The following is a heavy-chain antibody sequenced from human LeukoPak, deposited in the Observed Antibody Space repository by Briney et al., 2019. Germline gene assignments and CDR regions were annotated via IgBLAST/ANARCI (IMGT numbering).Heavy chain of an antibody. CDR1: GFTFSSYE. CDR2: ISSSGSTI. Sequence: YPGGSLRLSCAASGFTFSSYEMNWVRQAPGKGLEWVSYISSSGSTIYYADSVKGRFTISRDNAKNSLYLQMNSLRAEDTAVYYCARDCGGGSCYGPYDAFDIWGQGTMVTVSS. J-gene: IGHJ3*02. V-gene: IGHV3-48*03. CDR3: ARDCGGGSCYGPYDAFDI. D-gene: IGHD2-15*01.